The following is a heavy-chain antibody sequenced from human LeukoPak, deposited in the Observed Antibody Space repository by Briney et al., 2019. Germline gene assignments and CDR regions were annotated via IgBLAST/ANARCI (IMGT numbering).Heavy chain of an antibody. J-gene: IGHJ4*02. D-gene: IGHD2-15*01. CDR3: ARSVGGTPGY. Sequence: GGSLRLSCAASGFTFSDYSMHWVRQAPGKGLVWVSRIKRDGSSPNYADSVKGRFTISRDNAKNTLYLQMNSLRVEDTAVYYWARSVGGTPGYWGQGTLVTVSS. CDR1: GFTFSDYS. V-gene: IGHV3-74*01. CDR2: IKRDGSSP.